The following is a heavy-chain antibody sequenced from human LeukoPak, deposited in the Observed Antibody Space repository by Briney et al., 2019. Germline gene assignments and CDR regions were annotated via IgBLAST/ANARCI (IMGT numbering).Heavy chain of an antibody. D-gene: IGHD6-19*01. Sequence: PGGSLRLSCAASGFTFSSYGMHWVRQAPGKGLEWVAVISYDGSNKYYADSVKGRFTISRDNSKNTLYLQMNSLRAEDTAVYYCAKQTQWPTDAFDIWGQGTMVTVSS. CDR1: GFTFSSYG. J-gene: IGHJ3*02. V-gene: IGHV3-30*18. CDR2: ISYDGSNK. CDR3: AKQTQWPTDAFDI.